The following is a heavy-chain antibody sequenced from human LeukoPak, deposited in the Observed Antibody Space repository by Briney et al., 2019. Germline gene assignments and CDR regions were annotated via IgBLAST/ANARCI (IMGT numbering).Heavy chain of an antibody. D-gene: IGHD5-24*01. V-gene: IGHV3-48*04. J-gene: IGHJ4*02. CDR2: ISSSGSTI. CDR3: ARPRGNVEMAAIPFDY. Sequence: GGSLRLSCAASGFTFSSYSMNWVRQAPGKGLEWVSYISSSGSTIYYADSVKGRFTISRDNAKNSLYLQMNSLRAEDTAVYYCARPRGNVEMAAIPFDYWGQGTLVTVSS. CDR1: GFTFSSYS.